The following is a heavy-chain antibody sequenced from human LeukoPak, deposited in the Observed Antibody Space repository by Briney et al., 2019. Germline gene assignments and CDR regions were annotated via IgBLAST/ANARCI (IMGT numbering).Heavy chain of an antibody. Sequence: PGGSLRLSCGTSGFIFSNCWMTWVRQAPGKGLEWVANIKTDASEKYYADSVKGRFTISRDNAKMSLYLQMNSLRVEDTAVYYCATYSTRNAREFQSWGQGTLVTVSS. CDR3: ATYSTRNAREFQS. J-gene: IGHJ1*01. D-gene: IGHD4-11*01. CDR1: GFIFSNCW. CDR2: IKTDASEK. V-gene: IGHV3-7*01.